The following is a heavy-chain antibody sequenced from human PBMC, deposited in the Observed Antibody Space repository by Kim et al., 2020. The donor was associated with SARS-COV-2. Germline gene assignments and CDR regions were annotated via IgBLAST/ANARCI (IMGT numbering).Heavy chain of an antibody. J-gene: IGHJ6*02. CDR1: GFTFSSYS. CDR2: ISSSSSYI. Sequence: GGSLRLSCAASGFTFSSYSMNWVRQAPGKGLEWVSSISSSSSYIYYADSVKGRFTISRDNAKNSLYLQMNSLRAEDMAVYYCARWSIAYCGGDCAYYYGMDVWGQGTTVTVSS. V-gene: IGHV3-21*01. CDR3: ARWSIAYCGGDCAYYYGMDV. D-gene: IGHD2-21*02.